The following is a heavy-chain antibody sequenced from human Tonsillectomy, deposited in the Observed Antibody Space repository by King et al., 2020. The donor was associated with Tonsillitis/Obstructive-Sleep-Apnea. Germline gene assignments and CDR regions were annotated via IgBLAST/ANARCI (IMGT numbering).Heavy chain of an antibody. Sequence: VQLVESGGGLVQPGGSLRLSCAASGFTFSSYWMSWVRQAPGKGLEWVANIKQDGSEKYYVDSVKGRFTISRDNAKNSLYLQMNVLRAEDTAVYYCARDCSGGSCYSAYWGQGTLVTVSS. CDR1: GFTFSSYW. D-gene: IGHD2-15*01. J-gene: IGHJ4*02. V-gene: IGHV3-7*03. CDR2: IKQDGSEK. CDR3: ARDCSGGSCYSAY.